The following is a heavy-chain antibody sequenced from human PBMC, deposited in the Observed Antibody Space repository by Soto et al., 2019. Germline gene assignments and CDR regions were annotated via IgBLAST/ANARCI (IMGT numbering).Heavy chain of an antibody. D-gene: IGHD3-10*01. CDR3: ASSTMVRGVIIAQVDS. V-gene: IGHV3-21*01. Sequence: EVQLAESGGGLVKPGGALRLSCAASGFTFSSYNMNWVRQAPGKGLEWVSCISRSSNYIYYAESVKGRFTVSRDNAKNSMYLQLNSPRAEDTAVYYCASSTMVRGVIIAQVDSWGQGTLVTVSS. J-gene: IGHJ5*01. CDR1: GFTFSSYN. CDR2: ISRSSNYI.